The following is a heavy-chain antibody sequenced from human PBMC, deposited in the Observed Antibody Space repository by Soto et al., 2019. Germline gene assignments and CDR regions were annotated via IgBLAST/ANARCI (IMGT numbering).Heavy chain of an antibody. CDR2: TYYRSRWYN. Sequence: PSQTLSLTWVISGDSVSSNSAAWNWIRQSPSRGLEWLGRTYYRSRWYNDYAVSVRSRITVNADTSKNQFSLHLNSVTPEDTAVYYCAGTSSLHWYYMDVWDKGTTVTVSS. D-gene: IGHD1-7*01. CDR1: GDSVSSNSAA. CDR3: AGTSSLHWYYMDV. J-gene: IGHJ6*03. V-gene: IGHV6-1*01.